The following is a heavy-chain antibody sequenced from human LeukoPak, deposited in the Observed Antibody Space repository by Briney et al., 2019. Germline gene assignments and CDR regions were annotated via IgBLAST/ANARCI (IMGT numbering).Heavy chain of an antibody. D-gene: IGHD3-10*01. CDR3: VRYDEFRGAHGDS. CDR2: ISRNTDSI. J-gene: IGHJ4*02. V-gene: IGHV3-48*01. Sequence: GGSLRLSCTPSGFTFSSYAMNWFRQAPGKGLEWVSYISRNTDSIHYAGSVKGRLTISRDDAKNSLYLQMNSLRAEDTAVYFCVRYDEFRGAHGDSWGQGTLVSVSS. CDR1: GFTFSSYA.